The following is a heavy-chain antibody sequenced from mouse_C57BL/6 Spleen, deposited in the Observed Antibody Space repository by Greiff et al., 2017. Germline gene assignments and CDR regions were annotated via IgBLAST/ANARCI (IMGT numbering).Heavy chain of an antibody. CDR2: IRNKANGYTT. CDR1: GFTFTDYY. V-gene: IGHV7-3*01. D-gene: IGHD4-1*01. Sequence: EVKLVESGGGLVQPWGSLSLSCAASGFTFTDYYMSWVRQPPGKALEWLGFIRNKANGYTTESCASVKGRFTISRDNSKSILYRQMYALRAEDSATYYCARYPAGTGAMDYWGQGTSVTVSA. J-gene: IGHJ4*01. CDR3: ARYPAGTGAMDY.